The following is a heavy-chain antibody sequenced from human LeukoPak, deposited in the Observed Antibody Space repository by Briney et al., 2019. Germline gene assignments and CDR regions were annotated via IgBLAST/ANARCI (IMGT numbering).Heavy chain of an antibody. Sequence: SETLSLTCAVYGGSFSGYYWSWIRQPPGKGLEWIGEINHSGSTNYNPSLKSRVTISVDTSKNQFSLKLSSVTAADTAVYYCAKSGWYYYDSSGYYHRAEYFQHWGQGTLVTVSS. V-gene: IGHV4-34*01. D-gene: IGHD3-22*01. J-gene: IGHJ1*01. CDR2: INHSGST. CDR1: GGSFSGYY. CDR3: AKSGWYYYDSSGYYHRAEYFQH.